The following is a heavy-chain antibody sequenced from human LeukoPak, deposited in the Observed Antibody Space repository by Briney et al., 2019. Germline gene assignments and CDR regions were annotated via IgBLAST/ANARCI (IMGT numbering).Heavy chain of an antibody. Sequence: SVKVSFKASGGTFISYAISWVRQAPGQGLEWMGGIIPIFGTANYAQKFQGRVTITADESTSTAYMELSSLRSEDTAVYYCAREGEYCSSTSCYNYFQHWGQGTLVTVSS. CDR3: AREGEYCSSTSCYNYFQH. J-gene: IGHJ1*01. CDR1: GGTFISYA. D-gene: IGHD2-2*02. CDR2: IIPIFGTA. V-gene: IGHV1-69*01.